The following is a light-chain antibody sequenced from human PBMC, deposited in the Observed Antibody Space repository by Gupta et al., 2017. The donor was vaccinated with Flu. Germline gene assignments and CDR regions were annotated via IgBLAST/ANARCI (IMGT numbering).Light chain of an antibody. Sequence: SALTQPASVSGSPGQSIAISCTGTNSDIGAYNYVSWYQQHPGKAPKLMIYEVSNRPSGVSTRFSGSKSGNAASLTISGLQAEDEADYYCGSYGAVGVVGGGTKVTVL. CDR1: NSDIGAYNY. CDR3: GSYGAVGV. V-gene: IGLV2-14*01. J-gene: IGLJ2*01. CDR2: EVS.